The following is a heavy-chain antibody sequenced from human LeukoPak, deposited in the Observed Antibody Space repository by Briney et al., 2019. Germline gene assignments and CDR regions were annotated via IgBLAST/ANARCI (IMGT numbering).Heavy chain of an antibody. CDR3: ARVWELSYDH. V-gene: IGHV3-53*01. Sequence: PGGSLRLSCAASGFSVSTDHMSWARQAPGKGLEWVSVIYSDGSTYYADTVKGRFTISRDNSKNTVDLLVNSPRAEDTAMYYCARVWELSYDHWGQGTLVTVSS. J-gene: IGHJ4*02. CDR2: IYSDGST. CDR1: GFSVSTDH. D-gene: IGHD3-10*01.